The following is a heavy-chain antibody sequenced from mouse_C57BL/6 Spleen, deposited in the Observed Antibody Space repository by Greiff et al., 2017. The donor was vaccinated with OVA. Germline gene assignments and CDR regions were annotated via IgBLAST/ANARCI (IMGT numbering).Heavy chain of an antibody. D-gene: IGHD1-1*01. CDR2: IDPSDSYT. CDR1: GYTFTSYW. J-gene: IGHJ4*01. Sequence: VQLQQPGAELVRPGTSVKLSCKASGYTFTSYWMHWVKQRPGQGLEWIGVIDPSDSYTKYNQKFKGKATLTVDTSSSTAYMQLSSLTSEDSAVYYCSRRGSSYGDAMDYWGQGTSVTVSS. V-gene: IGHV1-59*01. CDR3: SRRGSSYGDAMDY.